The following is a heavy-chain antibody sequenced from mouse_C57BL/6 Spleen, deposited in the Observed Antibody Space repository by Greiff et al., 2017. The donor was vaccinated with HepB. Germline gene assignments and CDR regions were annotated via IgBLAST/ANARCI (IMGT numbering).Heavy chain of an antibody. CDR3: ARPFITTVVANYAMDY. CDR2: IDPSDSYT. CDR1: GYTFTSYW. Sequence: QVHVKQPGAELVRPGTSVKLSCKASGYTFTSYWMHWVKQRPGQGLEWIGVIDPSDSYTNYNQKFKGKATLTVDTSSSTAYMQLSSLTSEDSAVYYCARPFITTVVANYAMDYWGQGTSVTVSS. J-gene: IGHJ4*01. V-gene: IGHV1-59*01. D-gene: IGHD1-1*01.